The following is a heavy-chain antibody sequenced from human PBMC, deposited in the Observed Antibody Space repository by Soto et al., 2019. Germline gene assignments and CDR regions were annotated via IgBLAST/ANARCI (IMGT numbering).Heavy chain of an antibody. J-gene: IGHJ6*02. Sequence: PSETLSLTCSVSGGSISSYYCSWIRQSPEKGLEWIGYFYHSGNSNYNPSLKSRVTISVDTSKNQLSLSLRSVTAADTAVYFCARISSVDPYGYVNGGLDVWGQGTTVTVSS. CDR1: GGSISSYY. CDR2: FYHSGNS. CDR3: ARISSVDPYGYVNGGLDV. V-gene: IGHV4-59*01. D-gene: IGHD5-18*01.